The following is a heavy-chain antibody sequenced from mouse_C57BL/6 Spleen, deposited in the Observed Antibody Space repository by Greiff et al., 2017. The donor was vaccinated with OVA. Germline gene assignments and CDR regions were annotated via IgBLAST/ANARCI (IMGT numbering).Heavy chain of an antibody. V-gene: IGHV1-55*01. Sequence: QVQLKQSGAELVKPGASVKMSCKASGYTFTSYWITWVKQRPGQGLEWIGDIYPGSGSTNYNEKFKSKATLTVDTSSSTAYMQLSSLTSEDSAVYYCARGTGPDFDYWGQGTTLTVSS. CDR2: IYPGSGST. CDR1: GYTFTSYW. CDR3: ARGTGPDFDY. J-gene: IGHJ2*01. D-gene: IGHD4-1*01.